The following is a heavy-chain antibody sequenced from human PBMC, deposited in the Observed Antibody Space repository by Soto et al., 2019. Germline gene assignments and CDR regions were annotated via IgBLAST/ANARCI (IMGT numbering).Heavy chain of an antibody. D-gene: IGHD4-17*01. Sequence: ASVKVSCKASGYSFTTSGITWVRQAPGQGLEWMGWISTYNGNTNCAQKLQDRVTLTTDTSTSTAYMELRSLRSDDTAVYYCARRLYGDYDYWGQGTLVTVS. J-gene: IGHJ4*02. CDR2: ISTYNGNT. CDR1: GYSFTTSG. V-gene: IGHV1-18*01. CDR3: ARRLYGDYDY.